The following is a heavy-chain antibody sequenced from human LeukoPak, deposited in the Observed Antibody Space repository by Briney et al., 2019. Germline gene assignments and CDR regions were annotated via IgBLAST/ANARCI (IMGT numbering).Heavy chain of an antibody. CDR1: GASISSSYY. J-gene: IGHJ4*02. CDR3: ARSPRHRGYDY. V-gene: IGHV4-59*01. Sequence: SETLSLTCTVSGASISSSYYWSWIRQPPGKGLEWIGYIYYSGSTNYNPSLESRVTMSIDTSNNQFSLKLTSVTATDTAVYYCARSPRHRGYDYWGQGTLVTVSS. CDR2: IYYSGST. D-gene: IGHD3-22*01.